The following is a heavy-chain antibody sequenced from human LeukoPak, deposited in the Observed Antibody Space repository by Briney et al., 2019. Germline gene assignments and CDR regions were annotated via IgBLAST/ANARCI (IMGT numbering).Heavy chain of an antibody. D-gene: IGHD1-26*01. Sequence: GGSLRLSCAASGFTFSSYAMSWVRQAPGKGLEWVSAISGSGGSTYYADSVKGRFTISRDNSKNTLYLQMNSLRAEDTAVYYCAREYQVVGATSWYFDYWGQGTLVTVSS. CDR1: GFTFSSYA. CDR3: AREYQVVGATSWYFDY. V-gene: IGHV3-23*01. CDR2: ISGSGGST. J-gene: IGHJ4*02.